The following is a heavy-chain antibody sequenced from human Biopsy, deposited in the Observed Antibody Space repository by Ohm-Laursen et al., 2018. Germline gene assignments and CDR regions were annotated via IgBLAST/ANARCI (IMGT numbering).Heavy chain of an antibody. CDR2: IDYRGST. Sequence: SDTLSLIRTVSSGAISSYYWSWIRQPPGKGLEWIGYIDYRGSTKYNPSLRSRVTMSIDTSRNQFSLKLSSVTAADTAVYYCATTTMDTSGWFGNYFDSWGQGILVTVSS. V-gene: IGHV4-59*08. D-gene: IGHD6-19*01. J-gene: IGHJ4*02. CDR3: ATTTMDTSGWFGNYFDS. CDR1: SGAISSYY.